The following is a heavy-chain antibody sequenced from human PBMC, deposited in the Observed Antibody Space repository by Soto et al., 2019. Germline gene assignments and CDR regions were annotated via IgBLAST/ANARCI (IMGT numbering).Heavy chain of an antibody. CDR3: AKDMGHRYSGYDIGAGFDY. CDR1: GFTFSSYG. CDR2: ISYDGSNK. D-gene: IGHD5-12*01. V-gene: IGHV3-30*18. J-gene: IGHJ4*02. Sequence: QVQLVESGGGVVQPGRSLRLSCAASGFTFSSYGMHWVRQAPGKGLEWVAVISYDGSNKYYADSVKGRFTISRDNSKNTLDLQMNSRRAEDTAVYYCAKDMGHRYSGYDIGAGFDYWGQGTLVTVSS.